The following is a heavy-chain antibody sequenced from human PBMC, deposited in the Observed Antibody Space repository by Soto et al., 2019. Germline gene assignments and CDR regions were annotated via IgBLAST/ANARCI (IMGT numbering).Heavy chain of an antibody. V-gene: IGHV4-30-4*01. CDR1: GGSISSGDYY. J-gene: IGHJ4*02. Sequence: SETLSLTCTVSGGSISSGDYYWSWIRQPPGKGLEWIGYIYYSGSTYYNPSLKSRVTISVDTSKNQFSLKLSSVTAADTAVYYCARVALDWDLQNDYWGQGTLVTVSS. CDR2: IYYSGST. D-gene: IGHD3-9*01. CDR3: ARVALDWDLQNDY.